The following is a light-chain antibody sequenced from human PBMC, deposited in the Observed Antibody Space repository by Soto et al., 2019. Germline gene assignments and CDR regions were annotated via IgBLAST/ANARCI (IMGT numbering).Light chain of an antibody. CDR1: QSVSSN. Sequence: EVVMTQYPATLSVSPGERATLSCRSSQSVSSNLAWYQQKPGQAPRLLIYGASTRATGIPARFSGSGSGTEFTLTISSLQSEDFAVYYCQQYNNWPPWTFGQRTKA. V-gene: IGKV3-15*01. J-gene: IGKJ1*01. CDR2: GAS. CDR3: QQYNNWPPWT.